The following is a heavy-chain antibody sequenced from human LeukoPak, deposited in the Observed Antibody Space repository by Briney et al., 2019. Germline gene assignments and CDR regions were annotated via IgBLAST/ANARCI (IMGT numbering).Heavy chain of an antibody. CDR3: AKDLTYNWNYFDY. V-gene: IGHV3-30*02. CDR1: GFTFSSYG. CDR2: IRYDGSNK. J-gene: IGHJ4*02. D-gene: IGHD1-20*01. Sequence: GGSLRLSCAASGFTFSSYGMQWVRQAPGKGLEWVAFIRYDGSNKYYADSVKGRFTISRDNSKNTLYLQMNSLRAEDTAVYYCAKDLTYNWNYFDYWGQGTLVTVSS.